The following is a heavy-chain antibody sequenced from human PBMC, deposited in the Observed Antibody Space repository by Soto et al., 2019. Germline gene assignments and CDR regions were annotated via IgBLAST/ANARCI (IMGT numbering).Heavy chain of an antibody. CDR1: GGSFSGYY. Sequence: SETLSLTCAVYGGSFSGYYWSWIRQPPGKGLEWIGEINHCGSTNYNPSLKSRVTISVATSKNQYSLKLSSVTAADTAVYYCARVPRLKAFFGVVINHYYMDVWGKGTTVTGSS. J-gene: IGHJ6*03. D-gene: IGHD3-3*01. V-gene: IGHV4-34*01. CDR2: INHCGST. CDR3: ARVPRLKAFFGVVINHYYMDV.